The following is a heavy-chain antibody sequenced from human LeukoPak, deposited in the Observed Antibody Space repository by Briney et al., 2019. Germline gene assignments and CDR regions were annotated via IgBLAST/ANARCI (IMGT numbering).Heavy chain of an antibody. CDR2: IRYDGSNK. Sequence: GGSLRLSCAASGFTFSSYGMHWVRQAPGNGLEWVTFIRYDGSNKYYADSVKGRFTISRDNSKNTLYLQMNSLRAEDTAVYYCAKDSLGMIATFYYWGQGTLVTVSS. J-gene: IGHJ4*02. CDR3: AKDSLGMIATFYY. CDR1: GFTFSSYG. V-gene: IGHV3-30*02. D-gene: IGHD2-21*01.